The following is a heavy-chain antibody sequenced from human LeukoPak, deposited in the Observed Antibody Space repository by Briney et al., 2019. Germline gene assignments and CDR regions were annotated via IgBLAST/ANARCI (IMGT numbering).Heavy chain of an antibody. CDR2: ISGSGGST. CDR3: AKRLSVVVPAAPDY. V-gene: IGHV3-23*01. J-gene: IGHJ4*02. Sequence: GGSLRLSCAASGFTFSSYAMSWVRQAPGKGLEWVSAISGSGGSTYYADSVKGRSTISRDNSKNTLYLQMNSLRAEDTAVYYCAKRLSVVVPAAPDYWGQGTLVTVSS. CDR1: GFTFSSYA. D-gene: IGHD2-2*01.